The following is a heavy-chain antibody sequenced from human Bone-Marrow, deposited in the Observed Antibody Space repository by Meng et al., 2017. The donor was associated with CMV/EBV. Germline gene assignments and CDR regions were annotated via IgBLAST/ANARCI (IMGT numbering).Heavy chain of an antibody. CDR2: IWYDGSNK. V-gene: IGHV3-33*06. CDR1: GFTFSSYG. D-gene: IGHD3-22*01. CDR3: AKSHATYYYDSSAASHFDY. J-gene: IGHJ4*02. Sequence: GESLKISCAASGFTFSSYGMHWVRQAPGKGLEWVAVIWYDGSNKYYADSVKGRFTISRDNSKNTLYLQMNSLRAEDTAVYYCAKSHATYYYDSSAASHFDYWGQGTLVTVYS.